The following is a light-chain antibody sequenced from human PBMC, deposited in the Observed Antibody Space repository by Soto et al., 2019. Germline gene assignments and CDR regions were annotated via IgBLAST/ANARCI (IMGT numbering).Light chain of an antibody. CDR3: QQYNNWPLT. CDR2: GAS. V-gene: IGKV3-15*01. J-gene: IGKJ4*01. CDR1: QSVRSN. Sequence: EIVMTQSPATLSVSPGERATLSCRASQSVRSNLAWYQQKPGQAPWLLIYGASTRATGIPARFSGSGSGTEFTLPISSLQSEDFAVYYCQQYNNWPLTFGGGTKVEIK.